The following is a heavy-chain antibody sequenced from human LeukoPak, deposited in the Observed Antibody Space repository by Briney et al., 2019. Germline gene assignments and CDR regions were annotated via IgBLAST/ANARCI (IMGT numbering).Heavy chain of an antibody. V-gene: IGHV3-49*04. CDR1: GFTFCDYG. CDR3: GRGLTVVGAKYYFDY. CDR2: IRSETYGGTR. Sequence: PGRSLRLSCTASGFTFCDYGLTWVRQAPGKGLEWVGFIRSETYGGTREYAASVKGRFTISRDDSSSIADLQINSLKTEDTGVYYCGRGLTVVGAKYYFDYWGQGTLVTVSS. J-gene: IGHJ4*02. D-gene: IGHD1-26*01.